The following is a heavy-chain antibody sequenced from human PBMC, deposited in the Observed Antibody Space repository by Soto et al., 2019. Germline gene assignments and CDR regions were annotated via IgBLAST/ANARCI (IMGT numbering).Heavy chain of an antibody. CDR2: IYYSGST. CDR3: ARDYYDSSGYYPNYYYYYYGMDV. Sequence: SETLSLTCPVSGCSISSYYWSWIRQPPGKGLEWIGYIYYSGSTNYNPSLKSRVTISVDTSKNQFSLKLSSVTAADTAVYYCARDYYDSSGYYPNYYYYYYGMDVWGQGTTVTVSS. V-gene: IGHV4-59*01. D-gene: IGHD3-22*01. J-gene: IGHJ6*02. CDR1: GCSISSYY.